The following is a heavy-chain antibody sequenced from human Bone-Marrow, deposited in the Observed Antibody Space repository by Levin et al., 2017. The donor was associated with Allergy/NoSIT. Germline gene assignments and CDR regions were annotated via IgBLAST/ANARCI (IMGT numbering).Heavy chain of an antibody. CDR1: GYTFTSYN. CDR3: ARGDCYSGSCYGPDWFDP. D-gene: IGHD2-15*01. Sequence: PGGSLRLSCKTSGYTFTSYNVYWVRQAPGQGLEWMGYINPNSGNTGYAQKFQGRVTVTRNSSINTAYMELSGLRSEDTAMYYCARGDCYSGSCYGPDWFDPWGQGTQVTVSS. CDR2: INPNSGNT. V-gene: IGHV1-8*01. J-gene: IGHJ5*02.